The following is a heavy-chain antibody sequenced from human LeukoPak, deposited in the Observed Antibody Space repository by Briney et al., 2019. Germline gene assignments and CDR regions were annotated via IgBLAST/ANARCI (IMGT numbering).Heavy chain of an antibody. V-gene: IGHV3-9*01. Sequence: GGSLRLSCAASGFTFDDYAMHWVRQAPGKGLEWVSGISWNSGSIGYADSVKGLFTISRDNAKNSLYLQMNSLRAEDTALYYCAKEANYYDSSGPGRDAFDIWGQGTMVTVSS. CDR3: AKEANYYDSSGPGRDAFDI. CDR2: ISWNSGSI. CDR1: GFTFDDYA. D-gene: IGHD3-22*01. J-gene: IGHJ3*02.